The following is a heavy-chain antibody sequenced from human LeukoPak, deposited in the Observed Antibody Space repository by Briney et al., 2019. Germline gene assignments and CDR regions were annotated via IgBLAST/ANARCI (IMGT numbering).Heavy chain of an antibody. D-gene: IGHD3-16*01. J-gene: IGHJ4*02. CDR1: GGSFDGFY. CDR3: ARPESVWGRQGFFDS. V-gene: IGHV4-34*01. CDR2: INHSGSL. Sequence: SETLSLTCAVYGGSFDGFYWSWLRQPPGKGLEWIGEINHSGSLNYNPSLKSRLTISVDTSKNQFSLKLNSVTAADTAVYYCARPESVWGRQGFFDSWGQGTLVTTSS.